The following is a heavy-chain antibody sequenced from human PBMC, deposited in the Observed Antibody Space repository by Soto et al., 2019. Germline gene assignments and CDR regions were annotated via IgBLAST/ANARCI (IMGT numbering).Heavy chain of an antibody. CDR3: ARYDYGDYVDY. V-gene: IGHV4-59*01. J-gene: IGHJ4*02. Sequence: SETLSLTCTVSGGSISSYYWSWIRQPPGKGLEWIGYIYYSGSTNYNPSLKSRVTISVDTSKNQFSLKLSSVTAADTAVYYCARYDYGDYVDYWGQGTLVTVSS. CDR1: GGSISSYY. D-gene: IGHD4-17*01. CDR2: IYYSGST.